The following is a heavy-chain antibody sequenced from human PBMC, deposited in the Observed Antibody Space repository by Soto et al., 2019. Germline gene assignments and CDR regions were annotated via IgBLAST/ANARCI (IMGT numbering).Heavy chain of an antibody. V-gene: IGHV1-18*01. CDR1: GYTFTSYG. CDR3: ARASVATIYSWFGDY. D-gene: IGHD5-12*01. J-gene: IGHJ4*02. Sequence: ASVKVSCKASGYTFTSYGISWVRQAPGQGLEWMGWISGYNGNTNYAQKLQGRVTMTTDTSTSTAYMELRSLRSDDTAVYYCARASVATIYSWFGDYWGQGTLVTVSS. CDR2: ISGYNGNT.